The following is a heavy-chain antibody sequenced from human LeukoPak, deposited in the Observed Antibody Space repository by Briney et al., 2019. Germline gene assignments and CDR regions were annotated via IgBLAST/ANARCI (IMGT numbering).Heavy chain of an antibody. CDR1: GGSFSGYY. CDR2: INHSGST. V-gene: IGHV4-34*01. Sequence: SETLSLTCAVYGGSFSGYYWSWIRQPPGKGLEWIGEINHSGSTNYNPSLKSRVTISVDTSKNQFSLKLSSVTAADMAVYYCARVTFFRWAATRPSYYYYYMDVWGKGTTVTISS. J-gene: IGHJ6*03. D-gene: IGHD2-15*01. CDR3: ARVTFFRWAATRPSYYYYYMDV.